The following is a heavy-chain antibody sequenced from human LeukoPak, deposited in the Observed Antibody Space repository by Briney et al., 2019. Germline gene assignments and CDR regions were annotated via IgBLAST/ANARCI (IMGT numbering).Heavy chain of an antibody. Sequence: GGSLRLSCAASGFTFSSYAMSWVRQAPGKRLDCVSAISGSSSSTYYAGSVKGRFTVSRDNAKNSLYLQMNSLRAEDTAVYYCARVNTYCNSSRCSWTFDSWGQGTLVTVSS. D-gene: IGHD2-2*01. V-gene: IGHV3-23*01. CDR2: ISGSSSST. J-gene: IGHJ4*02. CDR3: ARVNTYCNSSRCSWTFDS. CDR1: GFTFSSYA.